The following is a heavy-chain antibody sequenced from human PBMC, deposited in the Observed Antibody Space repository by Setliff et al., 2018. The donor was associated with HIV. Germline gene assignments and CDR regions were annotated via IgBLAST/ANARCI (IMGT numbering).Heavy chain of an antibody. J-gene: IGHJ5*02. V-gene: IGHV4-39*01. CDR1: GGSVSSSTTYY. Sequence: PSETLSLTCTVSGGSVSSSTTYYWGWVRQPPGKGLEWIGSIFYTGTTYYNPSLKSRVTLSLDTSKNQFSLELTSVTAADTAVYHCARHDCGGDCSINWFDPWGQGTLVTVSS. CDR2: IFYTGTT. CDR3: ARHDCGGDCSINWFDP. D-gene: IGHD2-21*02.